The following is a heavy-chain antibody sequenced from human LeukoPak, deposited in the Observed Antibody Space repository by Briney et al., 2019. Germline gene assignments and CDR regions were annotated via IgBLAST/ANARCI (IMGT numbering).Heavy chain of an antibody. Sequence: ASVKVSCKASGYTFTDYNIHWVRQAPGQGLEWMGWINPNSGGTNFAQKFQGWVTMTRDTSISTAYMELSRLRSDDTAVYYCARVPLYSSGCYDYWGQGTLVTVSS. CDR1: GYTFTDYN. D-gene: IGHD6-19*01. V-gene: IGHV1-2*04. CDR2: INPNSGGT. J-gene: IGHJ4*02. CDR3: ARVPLYSSGCYDY.